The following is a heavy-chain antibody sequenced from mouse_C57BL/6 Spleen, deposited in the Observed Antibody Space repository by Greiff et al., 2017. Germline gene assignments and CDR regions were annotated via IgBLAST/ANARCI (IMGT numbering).Heavy chain of an antibody. J-gene: IGHJ2*01. CDR2: IYPGDGDT. D-gene: IGHD4-1*01. Sequence: VQLQQSGPELVKPGASVKISCKASGYAFSSSWMNWVKQRPGKGLEWIGRIYPGDGDTNYNGKFKGKATLTADKSSSTAYMQLSSLTSEDSAVYFCARNWDGYWGQGTTLTVSS. CDR1: GYAFSSSW. CDR3: ARNWDGY. V-gene: IGHV1-82*01.